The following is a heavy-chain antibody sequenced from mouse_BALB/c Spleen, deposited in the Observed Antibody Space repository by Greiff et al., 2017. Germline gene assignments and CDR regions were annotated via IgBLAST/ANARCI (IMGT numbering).Heavy chain of an antibody. CDR2: INPSSGYT. J-gene: IGHJ2*01. CDR1: GYTFTSYT. CDR3: ARAGDEEGFDY. V-gene: IGHV1-4*01. Sequence: VKLQESGAELARPGASVKMSCKASGYTFTSYTMHWVKQRPGQGLEWIGYINPSSGYTNYNQKFKDKATLTADKSSSTAYMQLSSLTSEDSAVYYCARAGDEEGFDYWGQGTTLTVSS.